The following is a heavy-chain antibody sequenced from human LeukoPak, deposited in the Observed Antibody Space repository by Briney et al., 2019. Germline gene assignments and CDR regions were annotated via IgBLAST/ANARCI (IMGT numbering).Heavy chain of an antibody. D-gene: IGHD6-13*01. V-gene: IGHV1-24*01. CDR1: GGTFSSYA. Sequence: ASVKVSCKASGGTFSSYAISWVRQAPGKGLEWMGGFDPEDGETIYAQKFQGRVTMTEDTSTDTAYMELSSLRSEDTAVYYCATLVSSSWYLDYWGQGTLVTVSS. J-gene: IGHJ4*02. CDR2: FDPEDGET. CDR3: ATLVSSSWYLDY.